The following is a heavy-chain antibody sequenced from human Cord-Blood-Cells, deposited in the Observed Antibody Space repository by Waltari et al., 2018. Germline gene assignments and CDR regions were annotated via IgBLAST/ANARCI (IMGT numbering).Heavy chain of an antibody. CDR3: AREDGQWYYFDY. CDR2: INAGNGNT. Sequence: QVQLVQSGAEVKKPGASVKVSCKASGYTFTSYAMHWVRQAPGQRLEWMGWINAGNGNTKYSQKFQGRVTITRDTSASTAYMELSSLRSEDTAVYYCAREDGQWYYFDYWGQGTLVTVSS. CDR1: GYTFTSYA. J-gene: IGHJ4*02. V-gene: IGHV1-3*01. D-gene: IGHD6-19*01.